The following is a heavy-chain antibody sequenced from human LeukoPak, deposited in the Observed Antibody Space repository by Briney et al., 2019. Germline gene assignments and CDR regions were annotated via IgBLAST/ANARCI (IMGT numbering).Heavy chain of an antibody. CDR2: MNPNTGYT. Sequence: PSVNVSCKASRYTFTSYDINWVPQAPGQGLEWIGWMNPNTGYTGYAQQLQGRVTMKRNTPVTTAYMELSSLRSGDTAVYYCARKNYGSNRWFDPWGQGTLVTVSS. CDR3: ARKNYGSNRWFDP. V-gene: IGHV1-8*01. D-gene: IGHD4/OR15-4a*01. CDR1: RYTFTSYD. J-gene: IGHJ5*02.